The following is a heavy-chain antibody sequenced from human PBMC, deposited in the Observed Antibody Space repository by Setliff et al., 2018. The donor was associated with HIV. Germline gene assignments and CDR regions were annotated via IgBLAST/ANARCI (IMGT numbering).Heavy chain of an antibody. Sequence: QPGGSLRLSCAASGFTFSNYAIHWVRQAPGKGLEWVAIISDDGSYKFYADSVRGRFTISRDNSKNTLYLKMNSLKTEDKAVYDCAKDREVGVNYLHYFDFWGQGTLVTVSS. CDR1: GFTFSNYA. CDR3: AKDREVGVNYLHYFDF. V-gene: IGHV3-30*04. D-gene: IGHD1-26*01. J-gene: IGHJ4*02. CDR2: ISDDGSYK.